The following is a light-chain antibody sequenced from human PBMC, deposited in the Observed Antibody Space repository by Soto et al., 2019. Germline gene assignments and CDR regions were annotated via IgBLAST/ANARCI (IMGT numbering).Light chain of an antibody. CDR2: GAS. Sequence: EIVLTQSPGTLSLSPGERATLSCMASQSVSNNYLAWYQQKPGQAPRLLIYGASNRATGIPDRFSGSGSGTDFTLTINSLQSEDFAVYYCQQYNNWPRTFGQGTKVDIK. J-gene: IGKJ1*01. CDR1: QSVSNN. V-gene: IGKV3D-15*01. CDR3: QQYNNWPRT.